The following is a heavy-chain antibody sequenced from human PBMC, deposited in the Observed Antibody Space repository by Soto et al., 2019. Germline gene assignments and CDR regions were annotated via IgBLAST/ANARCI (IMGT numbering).Heavy chain of an antibody. CDR1: GYTFTNHG. D-gene: IGHD2-21*01. Sequence: ASVKVSCKASGYTFTNHGISWVRQAPGQGLEWVGWVSGYNDKTKSAQKFPGRVTMTTDTSTSTAYMELRSLRSDDTAVYYCARDLYPVAYFFDYWGQGTLVTVSS. CDR2: VSGYNDKT. V-gene: IGHV1-18*04. CDR3: ARDLYPVAYFFDY. J-gene: IGHJ4*02.